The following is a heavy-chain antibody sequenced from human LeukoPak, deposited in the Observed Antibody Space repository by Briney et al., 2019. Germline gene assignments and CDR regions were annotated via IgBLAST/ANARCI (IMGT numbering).Heavy chain of an antibody. CDR2: INPDGSRT. J-gene: IGHJ5*01. V-gene: IGHV3-74*01. CDR3: ARELPREVTLDS. Sequence: GVSLRLSCTASGFTFIGYEMHWARQAPGKGLVWVSRINPDGSRTSYADSVNGRFTISRDNAKNTLSLHMNSLRADDTGVYYCARELPREVTLDSWGQGTLVTVSS. D-gene: IGHD2-21*02. CDR1: GFTFIGYE.